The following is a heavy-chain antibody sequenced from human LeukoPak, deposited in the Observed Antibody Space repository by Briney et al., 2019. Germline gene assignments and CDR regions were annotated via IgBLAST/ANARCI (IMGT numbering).Heavy chain of an antibody. CDR2: ISYDGSNK. CDR1: GFTFSSYA. CDR3: AREGRGGWFDP. V-gene: IGHV3-30-3*01. J-gene: IGHJ5*02. D-gene: IGHD3-10*01. Sequence: PGGSLRLSCAASGFTFSSYAMHWVRQAPGKGLEWVAVISYDGSNKYYADSVKGRFTISRDNSKNTLYLQMNSLRAEDTAVYYCAREGRGGWFDPWGQGTLVTVSS.